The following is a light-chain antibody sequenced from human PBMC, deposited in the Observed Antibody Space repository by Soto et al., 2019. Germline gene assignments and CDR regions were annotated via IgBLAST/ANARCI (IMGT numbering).Light chain of an antibody. CDR2: GIT. CDR3: QQCYSSLWT. CDR1: QRVSSY. V-gene: IGKV1-39*01. Sequence: QMTQSPSSLSASVGDRVIITCRTSQRVSSYLNWYQQKPGKAPKLLIYGITTLQSGVPSRFSGGGTGTEFTLTITSLQPEDFATYYCQQCYSSLWTFGQGTKVDIK. J-gene: IGKJ1*01.